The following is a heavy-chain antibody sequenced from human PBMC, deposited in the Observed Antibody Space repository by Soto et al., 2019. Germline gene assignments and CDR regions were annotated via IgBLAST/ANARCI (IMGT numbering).Heavy chain of an antibody. CDR3: ARVLLSRVFGVVNWFDP. J-gene: IGHJ5*02. CDR2: INHSGST. CDR1: GGSFSGYY. V-gene: IGHV4-34*01. Sequence: PSETLSLTCAVYGGSFSGYYWSWIRQPPGKGLEWIGEINHSGSTNYNPSLKGRVTISVDTSKNQFSLKLSSVTAADTAVYYCARVLLSRVFGVVNWFDPWGQGTLVTVSS. D-gene: IGHD3-3*01.